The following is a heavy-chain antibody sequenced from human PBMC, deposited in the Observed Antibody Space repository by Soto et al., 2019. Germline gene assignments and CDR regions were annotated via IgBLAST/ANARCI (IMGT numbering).Heavy chain of an antibody. CDR1: GGTFSSYA. Sequence: QVQLVQSGAEVKKPGSSVKVSCKASGGTFSSYAISWVRQAPGQGLEWMGGIIPIFGTADYAQRFQGRVTITADEPTSTAYMAMTSLRAEDTDVYSCATPRSSSDYCGGRDVWGQGTTVTVSS. CDR3: ATPRSSSDYCGGRDV. D-gene: IGHD6-6*01. J-gene: IGHJ6*02. V-gene: IGHV1-69*12. CDR2: IIPIFGTA.